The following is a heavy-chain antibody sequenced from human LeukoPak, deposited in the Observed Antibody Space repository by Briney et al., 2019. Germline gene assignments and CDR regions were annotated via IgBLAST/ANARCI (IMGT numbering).Heavy chain of an antibody. D-gene: IGHD5-24*01. CDR3: AREGTIIFGLDY. CDR1: GGTFSSYA. J-gene: IGHJ4*02. Sequence: SVKVSCKASGGTFSSYAISWVRQAPGQGLEWMGGIIPIFGTANYAQKFQGRVTITADKSTSTAYMELSSLRSEDTAMYYCAREGTIIFGLDYWGQGTLVTVSS. V-gene: IGHV1-69*06. CDR2: IIPIFGTA.